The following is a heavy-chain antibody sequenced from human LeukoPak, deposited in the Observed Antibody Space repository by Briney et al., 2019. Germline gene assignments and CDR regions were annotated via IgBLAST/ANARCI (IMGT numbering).Heavy chain of an antibody. CDR1: GFTFSSYG. Sequence: GSLRLSCAASGFTFSSYGMHWVRQAPGKGLEWIGSIYYSGSTYYNPSLKSRVTISVDTSKNQFSLKLSSVTAADTAVYYCARDFSQRITMVRGVMPAWGQGTLVTVSS. CDR2: IYYSGST. J-gene: IGHJ5*02. CDR3: ARDFSQRITMVRGVMPA. V-gene: IGHV4-39*07. D-gene: IGHD3-10*01.